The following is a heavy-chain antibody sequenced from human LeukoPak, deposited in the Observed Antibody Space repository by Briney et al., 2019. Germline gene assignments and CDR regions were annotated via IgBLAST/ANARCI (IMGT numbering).Heavy chain of an antibody. J-gene: IGHJ6*02. Sequence: PGGSLRLSCAASGFTFDTYWMHWVRQAPGKGLVWVSRIHRDGNNINYADFVQGRFTVSRDNAKNTLYLQMHSLRVEDTAMYYCARGLRDRYGMDVWGQGITVTVSS. CDR1: GFTFDTYW. V-gene: IGHV3-74*01. CDR2: IHRDGNNI. CDR3: ARGLRDRYGMDV.